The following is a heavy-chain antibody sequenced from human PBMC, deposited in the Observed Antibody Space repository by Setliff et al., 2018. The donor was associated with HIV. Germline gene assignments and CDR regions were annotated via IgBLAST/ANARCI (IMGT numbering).Heavy chain of an antibody. CDR2: ILFDGTYK. V-gene: IGHV3-30*02. D-gene: IGHD6-13*01. CDR3: AKNLYSSIWSPLDY. Sequence: GGSLRLSCAASGFTFSYYGVHWVRQAPGKGLDWVASILFDGTYKYYAASVKGRFTISRDNSKNTLLLQMGSLRTEDTAVYFCAKNLYSSIWSPLDYWGQGTLVTVSS. J-gene: IGHJ4*02. CDR1: GFTFSYYG.